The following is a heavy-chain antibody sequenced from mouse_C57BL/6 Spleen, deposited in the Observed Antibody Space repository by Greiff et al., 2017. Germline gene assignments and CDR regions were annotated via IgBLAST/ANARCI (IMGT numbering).Heavy chain of an antibody. V-gene: IGHV5-9-1*02. CDR1: GFTFSSYA. CDR2: ISSGGDYI. J-gene: IGHJ4*01. Sequence: EVMLVESGEGLVKPGGSLKLSCAASGFTFSSYAMSWVRQTPEKRLEWVAYISSGGDYIYYADTVKGRFTISRDNARNTLYLQMSSLKSEDTAMYYSKRDGAYGIPYYYAMDYWGQGTSVTVSS. D-gene: IGHD1-1*01. CDR3: KRDGAYGIPYYYAMDY.